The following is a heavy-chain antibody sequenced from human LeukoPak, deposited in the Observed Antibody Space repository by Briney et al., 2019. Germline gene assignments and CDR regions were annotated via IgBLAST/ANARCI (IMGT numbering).Heavy chain of an antibody. J-gene: IGHJ4*02. V-gene: IGHV1-2*06. D-gene: IGHD7-27*01. CDR1: RYIFTGYY. CDR3: ARDLASTPYWGLDS. CDR2: IDPNSGDT. Sequence: ASVKVSCKASRYIFTGYYIHWVRQAPGHGLEWMGRIDPNSGDTNDAQEFQDRVTMTRDTSLNTAYMQLSTLRSDDTAVYYCARDLASTPYWGLDSWGQGSLVTVSS.